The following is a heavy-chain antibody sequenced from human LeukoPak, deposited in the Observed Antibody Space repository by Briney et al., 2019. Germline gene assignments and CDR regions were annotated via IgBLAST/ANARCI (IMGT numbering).Heavy chain of an antibody. CDR1: GFTFSSYW. CDR2: IKQDGSEK. Sequence: PGGSLRLSCAASGFTFSSYWMSWVRQAPGKGLEWVANIKQDGSEKYYVDSVKGRFTISRDNAKNSLYLKMNSLRAEDTAVYYCARDLLLGGYYPRYFDYWGQGTLVTVSS. J-gene: IGHJ4*02. CDR3: ARDLLLGGYYPRYFDY. D-gene: IGHD3-22*01. V-gene: IGHV3-7*01.